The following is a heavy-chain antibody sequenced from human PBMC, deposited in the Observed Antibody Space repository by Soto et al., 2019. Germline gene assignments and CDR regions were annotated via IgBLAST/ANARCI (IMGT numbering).Heavy chain of an antibody. D-gene: IGHD3-10*01. CDR3: GKCRGITMVRGVIDY. Sequence: EVQLLESGGGLVQPGGSLRLSCAASGFTFSSYAMSWVRQAPGKGLEWVSAISGSGGSTYYADSVKGRFTISRDNSKNTLYLQMNSLRAEDTAVYYCGKCRGITMVRGVIDYWGQGTLVTVSS. J-gene: IGHJ4*02. CDR1: GFTFSSYA. V-gene: IGHV3-23*01. CDR2: ISGSGGST.